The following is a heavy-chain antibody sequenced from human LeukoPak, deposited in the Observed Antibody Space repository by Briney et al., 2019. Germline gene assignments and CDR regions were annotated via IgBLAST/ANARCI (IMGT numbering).Heavy chain of an antibody. CDR3: AELGLTMIGGV. CDR1: GFTFSSYE. Sequence: GGSLRLSCAASGFTFSSYERNWVRRAPGRGLEWVSYISSSGSTIYYADSVKGRVTISRDNAKNSLYLQINSLRAEDTAVYYCAELGLTMIGGVWGKGTTVTISS. V-gene: IGHV3-48*03. J-gene: IGHJ6*04. D-gene: IGHD3-10*02. CDR2: ISSSGSTI.